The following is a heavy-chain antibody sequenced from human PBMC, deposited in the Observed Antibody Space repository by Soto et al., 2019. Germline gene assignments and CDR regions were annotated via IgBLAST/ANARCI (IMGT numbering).Heavy chain of an antibody. CDR2: ISAYNGNT. Sequence: QIQLVQSGAEVKKPGASVKVSCKASGYTFSSYHITWVRQAPGQGLEWMGWISAYNGNTNYAQNLQGRVTMTTDPSTSTAYIELRSLRSDDPAVYYCARDLPPVDYWGQGTLVTVSS. J-gene: IGHJ4*02. V-gene: IGHV1-18*01. CDR3: ARDLPPVDY. CDR1: GYTFSSYH.